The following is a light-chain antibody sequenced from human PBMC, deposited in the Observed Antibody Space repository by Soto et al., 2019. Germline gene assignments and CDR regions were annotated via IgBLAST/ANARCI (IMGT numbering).Light chain of an antibody. CDR2: KAS. J-gene: IGKJ1*01. Sequence: DIQMTRSPSTLSGSVGDMFTITCRASQSISMWLAWYQQKSGKAPRLLIYKASSLESGVPSRFRGSGFGTEFTLTISSLQPDDFGTYYCQQYSNLWTFGQGTKVDIK. CDR3: QQYSNLWT. CDR1: QSISMW. V-gene: IGKV1-5*03.